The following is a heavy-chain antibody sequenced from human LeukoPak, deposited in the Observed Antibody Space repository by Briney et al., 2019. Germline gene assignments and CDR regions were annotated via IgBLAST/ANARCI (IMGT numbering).Heavy chain of an antibody. Sequence: GGSLRLSCAASGFTFDDYAMHWVRQAPGKGLEWVSLISGDGGSTYYADSVKGRFTISRDNSKNSLYLQMNSLRTEDTALYYCAQTLDYYDSSGYCNYWGQGTLVTVSS. D-gene: IGHD3-22*01. CDR1: GFTFDDYA. CDR3: AQTLDYYDSSGYCNY. CDR2: ISGDGGST. V-gene: IGHV3-43*02. J-gene: IGHJ4*02.